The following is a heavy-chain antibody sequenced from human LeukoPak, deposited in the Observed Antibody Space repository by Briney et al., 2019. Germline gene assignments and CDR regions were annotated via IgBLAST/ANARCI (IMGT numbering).Heavy chain of an antibody. D-gene: IGHD3-10*01. Sequence: GGSLRLSCAASGFTFSSYAMSWVRQAPGKGLEWVSAISGSGGSTYYADSVKGRFTISRVNSKNTLYLQMNSLRAEDTAVYYCAKDYYGSGSYFDYWGQGTLVTVSS. V-gene: IGHV3-23*01. J-gene: IGHJ4*02. CDR1: GFTFSSYA. CDR2: ISGSGGST. CDR3: AKDYYGSGSYFDY.